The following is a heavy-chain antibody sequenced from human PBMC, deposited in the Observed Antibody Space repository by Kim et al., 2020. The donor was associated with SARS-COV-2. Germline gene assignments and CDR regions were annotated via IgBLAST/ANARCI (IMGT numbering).Heavy chain of an antibody. CDR3: ARDYYDSSGFPENFDY. J-gene: IGHJ4*02. CDR2: TYYRSKWYN. CDR1: GDSVSSNSAA. D-gene: IGHD3-22*01. Sequence: SQTLSLTCAISGDSVSSNSAAWNWIRQSPSRGLEWLGRTYYRSKWYNDYAVSVKSRITINPDTSKNQFSLQLNSVTPEDTAVYYCARDYYDSSGFPENFDYWGQGTLVTVSS. V-gene: IGHV6-1*01.